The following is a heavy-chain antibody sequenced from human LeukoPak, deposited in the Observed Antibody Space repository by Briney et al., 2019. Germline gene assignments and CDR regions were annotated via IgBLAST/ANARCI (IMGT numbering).Heavy chain of an antibody. D-gene: IGHD6-19*01. J-gene: IGHJ3*02. CDR2: INPSGGST. Sequence: ASVKVSCKASGYTFTSYYMHWVRQAPGQGLEWMGTINPSGGSTSYAQKFQGRVTMTRDTSTSTVYMELSSLRSEDTAVYYCARSTYSREVSSGRNAFDIWGQGTMVTVSS. V-gene: IGHV1-46*01. CDR1: GYTFTSYY. CDR3: ARSTYSREVSSGRNAFDI.